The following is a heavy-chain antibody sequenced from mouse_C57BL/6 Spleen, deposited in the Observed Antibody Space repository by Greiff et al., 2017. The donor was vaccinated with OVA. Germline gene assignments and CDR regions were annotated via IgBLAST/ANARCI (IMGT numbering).Heavy chain of an antibody. Sequence: EVKVVESGGGLVKPGGSLKLSCAASGFTFSDYGMHWVRQAPEKGLEWVAYISSGSSTIYYADTVKGRFTISRDNAKTTLFLQMTSLRSEDTAMYYCASPPTAQATHYAMDYWGQGTSVTVSS. D-gene: IGHD3-2*02. CDR2: ISSGSSTI. CDR1: GFTFSDYG. CDR3: ASPPTAQATHYAMDY. V-gene: IGHV5-17*01. J-gene: IGHJ4*01.